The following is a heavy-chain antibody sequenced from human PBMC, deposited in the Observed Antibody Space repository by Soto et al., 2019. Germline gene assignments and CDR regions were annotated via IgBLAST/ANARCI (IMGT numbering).Heavy chain of an antibody. CDR3: ARGGFGKSDFWSGYFYDSSGIGPKHDY. V-gene: IGHV1-18*01. Sequence: ASVKVSCKASGYTFTSYGISWVRQAPGQGLEWMGWISAYNGNTNYAQKLQGRVTMTTDTSTSTAYMELRSLRSDDTAVYYCARGGFGKSDFWSGYFYDSSGIGPKHDYWG. D-gene: IGHD3-3*01. CDR1: GYTFTSYG. CDR2: ISAYNGNT. J-gene: IGHJ4*01.